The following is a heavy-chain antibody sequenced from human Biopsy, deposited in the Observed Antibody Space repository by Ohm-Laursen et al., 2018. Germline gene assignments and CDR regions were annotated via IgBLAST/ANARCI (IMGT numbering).Heavy chain of an antibody. CDR2: FAPENGKT. V-gene: IGHV1-24*01. CDR1: GYTLTALS. J-gene: IGHJ4*02. CDR3: AADINVWNVNY. D-gene: IGHD1-1*01. Sequence: ASVKVSCKVSGYTLTALSMHWVRQAPRRGLEWMGGFAPENGKTIYAQKFQGRITMTEDTSTDTAYMELSSLRSEDTAVYYCAADINVWNVNYWGQGTQVTVSS.